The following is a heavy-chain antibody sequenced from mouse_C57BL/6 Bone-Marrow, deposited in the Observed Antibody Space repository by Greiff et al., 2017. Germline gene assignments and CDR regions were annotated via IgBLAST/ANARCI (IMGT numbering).Heavy chain of an antibody. V-gene: IGHV1-69*01. CDR3: ARENYYGSSYDWYFDV. J-gene: IGHJ1*03. Sequence: QVQLQQPGAELVMPGASVKLSCKASGYTFTSSWMHWVKQRPGQGLEWIGEIDPSDSYTNYNQKFKGKSTLTVDKSSSTAYMQLSSLTSEDSAVYYCARENYYGSSYDWYFDVWGTGTTVTVSS. D-gene: IGHD1-1*01. CDR2: IDPSDSYT. CDR1: GYTFTSSW.